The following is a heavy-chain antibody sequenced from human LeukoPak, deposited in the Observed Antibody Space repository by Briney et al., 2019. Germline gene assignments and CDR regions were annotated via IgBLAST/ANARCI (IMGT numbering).Heavy chain of an antibody. CDR1: GGSISSGDYY. CDR3: AREVAAAGQTNWFDP. V-gene: IGHV4-30-4*01. J-gene: IGHJ5*02. Sequence: SETLSLACTVSGGSISSGDYYWSWIRQPPGKGLEWIGYIYCSGSTYYNPSLKSRVTISVDTSKNQFSLKLSSVTAADTAVYYCAREVAAAGQTNWFDPWGQGTLVTVSS. CDR2: IYCSGST. D-gene: IGHD6-13*01.